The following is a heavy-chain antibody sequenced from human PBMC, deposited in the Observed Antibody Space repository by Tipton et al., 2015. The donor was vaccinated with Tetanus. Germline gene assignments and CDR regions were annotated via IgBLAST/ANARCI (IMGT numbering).Heavy chain of an antibody. Sequence: LRLSCNVSGGSLKSGGYYWTWIRQHPVRGLEWIGYIYYTGNTYYNPSLKSLVTISVDTSKNQFSLKLTSVTAADTAVYYCARRLIQNLFDPWGQGTLVTVSS. J-gene: IGHJ5*02. CDR1: GGSLKSGGYY. CDR3: ARRLIQNLFDP. D-gene: IGHD2-8*01. V-gene: IGHV4-31*01. CDR2: IYYTGNT.